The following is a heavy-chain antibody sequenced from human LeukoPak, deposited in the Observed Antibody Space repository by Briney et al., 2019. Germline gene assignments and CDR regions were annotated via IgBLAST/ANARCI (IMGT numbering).Heavy chain of an antibody. V-gene: IGHV4-59*01. CDR3: ARGWGYFDY. J-gene: IGHJ4*02. CDR2: IFYTGTT. D-gene: IGHD6-19*01. CDR1: GGSISNYY. Sequence: SETLSLTCTVSGGSISNYYWGWIRQPPGKGLEWIGYIFYTGTTNYNFSLKSRLTISVDTSKNQFSLRLTSVTAADTAVYYCARGWGYFDYWGQGTLVTVSS.